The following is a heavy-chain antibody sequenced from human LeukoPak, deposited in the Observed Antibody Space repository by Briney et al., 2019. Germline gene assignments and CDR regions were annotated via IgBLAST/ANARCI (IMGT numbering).Heavy chain of an antibody. CDR1: GGTFSSYA. V-gene: IGHV1-18*01. CDR3: ARSDIVVVPAALQKGYFQH. J-gene: IGHJ1*01. CDR2: ISAYNGNT. D-gene: IGHD2-2*02. Sequence: ASVKVSCKASGGTFSSYAISWVRQAPGQGLEWMGWISAYNGNTNYAQKLQGRVTMTTDTSTSTAYMELRSLRSDDTAVYYCARSDIVVVPAALQKGYFQHWGQGTLVTVSS.